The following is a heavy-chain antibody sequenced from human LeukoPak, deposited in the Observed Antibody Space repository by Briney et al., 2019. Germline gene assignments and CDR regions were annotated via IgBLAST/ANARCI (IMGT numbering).Heavy chain of an antibody. D-gene: IGHD6-13*01. J-gene: IGHJ4*02. CDR2: IYSGGST. CDR1: GFTVSSNY. CDR3: ARARAGAGTFFFDY. V-gene: IGHV3-53*01. Sequence: PGGSLRLSCAASGFTVSSNYMSWVRQAPGKGLGWVSVIYSGGSTYYADSVKGRFTISRDNSKNTLYLQMNSLRAEDTAVYYCARARAGAGTFFFDYWGQGTLVTVSS.